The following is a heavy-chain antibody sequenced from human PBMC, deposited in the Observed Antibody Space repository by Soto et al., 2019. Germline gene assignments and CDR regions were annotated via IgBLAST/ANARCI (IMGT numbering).Heavy chain of an antibody. D-gene: IGHD3-10*01. Sequence: ASVKVSCKASGYTFTSSYMHWVLQAPGQGLEWMGIINPSDGSTSYAQKFQGRVTMTRDTSTSTVYMELSSLRSEDTAVYYCARDLTMVRGVIDYYYGMDVWGQGTTVTVSS. V-gene: IGHV1-46*03. J-gene: IGHJ6*02. CDR3: ARDLTMVRGVIDYYYGMDV. CDR1: GYTFTSSY. CDR2: INPSDGST.